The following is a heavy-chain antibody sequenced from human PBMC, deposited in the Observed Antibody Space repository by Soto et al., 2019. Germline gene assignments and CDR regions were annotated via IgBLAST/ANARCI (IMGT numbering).Heavy chain of an antibody. J-gene: IGHJ5*01. V-gene: IGHV3-23*01. CDR3: AKGGIAAVGSFDWFDS. CDR2: LSGGGDNT. CDR1: GFQFRSYA. Sequence: EVQVLESGGGLVQPGGSLRLSCTASGFQFRSYAMSWVRQAQGKGLEWVSALSGGGDNTYYGDSVKGRFTISRDNSKKTLDLQMNSLRAEDTAIYYCAKGGIAAVGSFDWFDSWGQGTLVTVSS. D-gene: IGHD6-13*01.